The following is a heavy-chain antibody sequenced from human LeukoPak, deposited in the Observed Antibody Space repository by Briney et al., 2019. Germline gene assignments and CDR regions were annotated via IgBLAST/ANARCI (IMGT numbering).Heavy chain of an antibody. CDR2: ISGYNGNT. CDR3: ARVRLYQNWFDP. J-gene: IGHJ5*02. Sequence: GASVKVSCKASGYTFTSLAIGWVRQAPGQGLERMGWISGYNGNTNYAQKLQGRVTMTTDTSTSTAYMELRSLRSDDTAVYYCARVRLYQNWFDPWGQGTLVIVSS. D-gene: IGHD2-2*01. V-gene: IGHV1-18*01. CDR1: GYTFTSLA.